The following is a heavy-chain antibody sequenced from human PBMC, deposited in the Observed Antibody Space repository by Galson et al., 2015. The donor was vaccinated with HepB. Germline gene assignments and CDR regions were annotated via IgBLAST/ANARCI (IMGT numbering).Heavy chain of an antibody. D-gene: IGHD4-17*01. V-gene: IGHV3-43*01. CDR2: ISWDGGST. CDR1: GFTFDDYT. J-gene: IGHJ4*02. CDR3: AKDSDYGAYFDY. Sequence: SLRLSCAASGFTFDDYTMHWVRQAPGKGLEWVSLISWDGGSTYYADSVKGRFTISRDNSKNSLYLQMNSLRTEDTALYYCAKDSDYGAYFDYWGQGTLVTVSS.